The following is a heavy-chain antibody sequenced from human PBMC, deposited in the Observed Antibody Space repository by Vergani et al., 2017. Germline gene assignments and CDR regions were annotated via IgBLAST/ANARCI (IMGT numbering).Heavy chain of an antibody. D-gene: IGHD4-23*01. CDR3: AXAVSTTVGDPPGY. CDR1: GFTFSTYA. CDR2: IRSDESRR. V-gene: IGHV3-23*01. Sequence: EVQLLESGGGLVQPGGSLRLSCAASGFTFSTYAMTWVRQAPGKGLEWVASIRSDESRRYYGDSMEGPFTISRENAKNSLYLQMNSLRAGDTAIYYCAXAVSTTVGDPPGYWGQGTLVTVSS. J-gene: IGHJ4*02.